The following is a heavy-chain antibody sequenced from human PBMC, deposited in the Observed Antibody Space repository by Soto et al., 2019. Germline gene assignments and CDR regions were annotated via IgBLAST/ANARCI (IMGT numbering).Heavy chain of an antibody. CDR2: IHGGDGTT. D-gene: IGHD2-15*01. J-gene: IGHJ4*02. CDR1: GFTFKDFA. V-gene: IGHV1-3*01. Sequence: QALLVQSGAAVQKLGASVKLSCKAFGFTFKDFAMHWLRQAPGQGLEWMGWIHGGDGTTRYSQTFQGRVTLTRDSSANTLYMQLSSLTSEDTAVYYCARDDGRTWLLDCWGQGPLVTVSS. CDR3: ARDDGRTWLLDC.